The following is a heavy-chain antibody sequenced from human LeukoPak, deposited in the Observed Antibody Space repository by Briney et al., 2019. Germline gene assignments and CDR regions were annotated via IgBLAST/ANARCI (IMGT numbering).Heavy chain of an antibody. V-gene: IGHV4-4*02. CDR3: ASGLLSGSLRYYFDY. CDR2: IYHSGST. Sequence: SETLSLTCAVSGGSISSSNWWSWVRQPPGKGLEWIGEIYHSGSTNYNPSLKSRVTISVDKSKNQFSLKLSSVTAADTAVYYCASGLLSGSLRYYFDYWGQGTLVTVSS. D-gene: IGHD1-26*01. CDR1: GGSISSSNW. J-gene: IGHJ4*02.